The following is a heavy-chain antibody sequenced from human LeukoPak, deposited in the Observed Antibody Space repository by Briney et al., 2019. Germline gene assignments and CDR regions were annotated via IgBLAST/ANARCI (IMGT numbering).Heavy chain of an antibody. CDR2: ISSSSSYI. D-gene: IGHD4-17*01. J-gene: IGHJ5*02. Sequence: GGSLRLSCAASGFTFSSYSMNWVRQAPGKGLEWVSSISSSSSYIYYADSVKGRFTISRDNAKNSLYLQMNSLRAEDTAVYYCAKDPVTAPWFDPWGQGTLVTVSS. V-gene: IGHV3-21*04. CDR1: GFTFSSYS. CDR3: AKDPVTAPWFDP.